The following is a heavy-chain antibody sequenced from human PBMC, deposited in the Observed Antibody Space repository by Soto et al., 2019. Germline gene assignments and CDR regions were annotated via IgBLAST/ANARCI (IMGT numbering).Heavy chain of an antibody. V-gene: IGHV3-30*18. D-gene: IGHD4-17*01. Sequence: GGSLRLSCAASGFTFSSYGMHWVRQAPGKGLEWVAVISYDGSNKYYADSVKGRFTISRDNSKNTLYLQMNSLRAEDTAVYYCAKDLADYGDYVLTGDYWGQGTLVTVSS. CDR2: ISYDGSNK. CDR1: GFTFSSYG. CDR3: AKDLADYGDYVLTGDY. J-gene: IGHJ4*02.